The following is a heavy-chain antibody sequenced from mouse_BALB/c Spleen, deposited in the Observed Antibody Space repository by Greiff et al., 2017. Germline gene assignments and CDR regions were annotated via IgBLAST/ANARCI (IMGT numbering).Heavy chain of an antibody. Sequence: EVKLMESGGGLVKPGGSLKLSCAASGFTFSSYAMSWVRQSPEKRLEWVAEISSGGSYTYYPDTVTGRFTISRDNAKNTLYLEMSSLRSEDTAMYYCARDLSSGYAMDYWGQGTSVTVSS. CDR1: GFTFSSYA. J-gene: IGHJ4*01. D-gene: IGHD3-1*01. CDR3: ARDLSSGYAMDY. CDR2: ISSGGSYT. V-gene: IGHV5-9-4*01.